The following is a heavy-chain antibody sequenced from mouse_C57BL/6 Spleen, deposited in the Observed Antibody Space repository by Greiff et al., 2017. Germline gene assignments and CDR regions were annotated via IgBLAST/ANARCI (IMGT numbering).Heavy chain of an antibody. Sequence: SGPELVKPGASVKMSCKASGYTFTDYNMHWVKQSHGKSLEWIGYINPNNGGTSYNQKFKGKATLTVNKSSSTAYMELRSLTSEDSAVYYCARLGITGTSYFDVWGTGTTVTVSS. CDR3: ARLGITGTSYFDV. J-gene: IGHJ1*03. CDR1: GYTFTDYN. D-gene: IGHD4-1*01. V-gene: IGHV1-22*01. CDR2: INPNNGGT.